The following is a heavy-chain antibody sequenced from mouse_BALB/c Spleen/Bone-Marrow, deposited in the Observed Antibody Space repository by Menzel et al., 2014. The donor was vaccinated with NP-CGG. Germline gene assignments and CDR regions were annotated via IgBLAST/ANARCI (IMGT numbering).Heavy chain of an antibody. V-gene: IGHV1-7*01. CDR1: GYTFTSYW. D-gene: IGHD2-4*01. CDR3: ARSGDYGGFDY. Sequence: VKLPESGASFAKPLASYKISCKASGYTFTSYWMHWVKQRPGQGLEWIGYINPSTGYTEYNQKFKDKATLTADKSSSTAYMQLSSLTSEDSAVYYCARSGDYGGFDYWGQGTTLTVSS. J-gene: IGHJ2*01. CDR2: INPSTGYT.